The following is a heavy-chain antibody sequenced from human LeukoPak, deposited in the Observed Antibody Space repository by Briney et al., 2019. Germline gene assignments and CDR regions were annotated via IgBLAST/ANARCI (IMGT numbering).Heavy chain of an antibody. J-gene: IGHJ4*02. Sequence: GGSLRLPCAASGFSFSNYGMHWVRQAPGKGLEWVAVIWYDGTNKYYADSVKGRFTISRDNSKNTLYLQMNSLRAEDTAVYYCARATGLDFDSWGQGTLVTVSS. CDR3: ARATGLDFDS. D-gene: IGHD3/OR15-3a*01. V-gene: IGHV3-33*01. CDR1: GFSFSNYG. CDR2: IWYDGTNK.